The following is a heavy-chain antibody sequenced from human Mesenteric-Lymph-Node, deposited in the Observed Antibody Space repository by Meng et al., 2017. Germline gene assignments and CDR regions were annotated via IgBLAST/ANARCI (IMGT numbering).Heavy chain of an antibody. J-gene: IGHJ3*02. D-gene: IGHD2-15*01. V-gene: IGHV4-61*02. CDR2: IYSSGST. Sequence: SETLSLTCTVSGGSISSYSFYWSWIRQPAGKVLEWIGRIYSSGSTNYNPSLKSRVTISVDPSKNQFSLKLTSVTATDTAVYYCATQDVTGDAFDIWGQGTMVTVSS. CDR1: GGSISSYSFY. CDR3: ATQDVTGDAFDI.